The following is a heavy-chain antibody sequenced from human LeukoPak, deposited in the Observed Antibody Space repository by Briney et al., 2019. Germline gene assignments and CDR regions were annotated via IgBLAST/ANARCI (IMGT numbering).Heavy chain of an antibody. D-gene: IGHD1-26*01. J-gene: IGHJ6*03. CDR2: IIPIFGTA. CDR1: GGTFSSYA. CDR3: ARGDVGRNYYYMDV. V-gene: IGHV1-69*13. Sequence: GASVKVSXKASGGTFSSYAISWVRQAPGQGLEWMGGIIPIFGTANYAQKFQGRVTITADESTSTAYMELSSLRSEDTAVYYCARGDVGRNYYYMDVWGKGTTVTVSS.